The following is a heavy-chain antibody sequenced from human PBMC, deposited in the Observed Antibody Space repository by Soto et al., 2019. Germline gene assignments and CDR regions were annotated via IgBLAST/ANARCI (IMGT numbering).Heavy chain of an antibody. Sequence: WTWIRQPPGKGLEWIGDYSDSTSYSPSLKSRVTISADTSKNQISLKLSSVTAADTAVYYCATYRRGEGGRGYWGQGTLVTVSS. V-gene: IGHV4-59*08. D-gene: IGHD3-16*01. CDR2: YSDST. CDR3: ATYRRGEGGRGY. J-gene: IGHJ4*02.